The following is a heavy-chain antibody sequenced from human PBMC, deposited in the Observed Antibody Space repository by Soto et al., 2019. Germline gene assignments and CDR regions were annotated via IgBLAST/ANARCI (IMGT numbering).Heavy chain of an antibody. CDR2: ISSSSSTI. D-gene: IGHD3-9*01. V-gene: IGHV3-48*02. CDR3: LRYFRSGYYYGMDV. CDR1: GFTFISYS. Sequence: GGSLRLSCAASGFTFISYSMNWVRQAPGKGLEWVSYISSSSSTIYYADSVKGRFTISRDNAKNSLYLQMNSLRDEDTAVYYCLRYFRSGYYYGMDVWGQGTTVTVSS. J-gene: IGHJ6*02.